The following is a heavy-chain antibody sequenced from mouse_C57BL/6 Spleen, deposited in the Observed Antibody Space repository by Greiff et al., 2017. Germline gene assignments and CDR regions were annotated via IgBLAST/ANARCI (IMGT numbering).Heavy chain of an antibody. CDR2: ISSGSSTI. Sequence: EVQGVESGGGLVKPGGSLKLSCAASGFTFSDYGMHWVRQAPEKGLEWVAYISSGSSTIYYADTVKGRFTISRDNAKNTLFLQMTSLRSEDTAMYYCARTLDSSGPAWFAYWGQGTLVTVSA. D-gene: IGHD3-2*02. CDR3: ARTLDSSGPAWFAY. J-gene: IGHJ3*01. CDR1: GFTFSDYG. V-gene: IGHV5-17*01.